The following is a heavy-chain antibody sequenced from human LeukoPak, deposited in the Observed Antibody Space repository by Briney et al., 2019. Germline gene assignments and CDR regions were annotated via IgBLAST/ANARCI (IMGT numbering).Heavy chain of an antibody. CDR3: AKGTPYYYDSSGYLDFDY. Sequence: GGSLRLSCAASGFTFSSYAMSWVRQAPGKGLEWVSAISGSGGSTYYADSVKGRFTISRDNSKNTLYLQMNSLRAEDTAVYYCAKGTPYYYDSSGYLDFDYWGQGTLVTVSS. J-gene: IGHJ4*02. CDR1: GFTFSSYA. D-gene: IGHD3-22*01. V-gene: IGHV3-23*01. CDR2: ISGSGGST.